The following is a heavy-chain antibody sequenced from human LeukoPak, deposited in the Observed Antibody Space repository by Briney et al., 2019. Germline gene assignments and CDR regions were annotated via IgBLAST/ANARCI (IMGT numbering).Heavy chain of an antibody. CDR3: ARGPPHIAAAGFDY. V-gene: IGHV1-18*01. D-gene: IGHD6-13*01. CDR2: ISAYNGNT. J-gene: IGHJ4*02. CDR1: GYTFTSYG. Sequence: GASVKVSCKASGYTFTSYGISWVRQAPGQGLEWMGWISAYNGNTNYAQKLQGRVTMTTDTSTSTAYLELRSLRSDDTAVYYCARGPPHIAAAGFDYWGQGTLVTVSS.